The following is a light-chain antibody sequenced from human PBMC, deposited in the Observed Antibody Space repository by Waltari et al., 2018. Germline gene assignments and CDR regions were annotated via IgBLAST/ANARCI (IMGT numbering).Light chain of an antibody. CDR3: QVWDSESDHVV. CDR1: NIGSKS. CDR2: YDS. J-gene: IGLJ2*01. Sequence: SYVLTQPTSVSVATGKTATISCGGNNIGSKSVHWYQQKAGQAPVLVIYYDSDRPSGIPERISGSNSGDMATLTISRVEAGDEASYYCQVWDSESDHVVYGGGTKLTVL. V-gene: IGLV3-21*04.